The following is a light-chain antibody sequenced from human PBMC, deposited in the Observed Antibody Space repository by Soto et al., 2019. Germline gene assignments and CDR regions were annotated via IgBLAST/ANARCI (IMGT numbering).Light chain of an antibody. Sequence: EIVLTQSPATLSLSPGERATLSCRASQSVSNNYLAWYQQKPGQAPTLLIYGASNRATGIPDRFSGSGSGTDFTLTISRLEPEDFAVYYCQQFGTSPKTFGQGTKVDIK. CDR3: QQFGTSPKT. J-gene: IGKJ1*01. V-gene: IGKV3-20*01. CDR2: GAS. CDR1: QSVSNNY.